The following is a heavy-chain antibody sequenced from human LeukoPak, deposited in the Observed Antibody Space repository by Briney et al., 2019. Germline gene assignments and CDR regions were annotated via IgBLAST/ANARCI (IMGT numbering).Heavy chain of an antibody. J-gene: IGHJ4*02. D-gene: IGHD3-22*01. V-gene: IGHV1-69*05. Sequence: SVKVSCKASGGTFSSYAISWVRQAPGQGLEWMGGIIPIFGTANYAQKFQGRVTITTDESTSTAYMGLSSLRSEDTAVYYCAAGYDRKTDDYWGQGTLVTVSS. CDR3: AAGYDRKTDDY. CDR1: GGTFSSYA. CDR2: IIPIFGTA.